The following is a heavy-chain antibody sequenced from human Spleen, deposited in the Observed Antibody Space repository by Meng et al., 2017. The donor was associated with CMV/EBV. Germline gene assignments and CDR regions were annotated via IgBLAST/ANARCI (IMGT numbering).Heavy chain of an antibody. D-gene: IGHD2-2*02. CDR2: INHRGNT. CDR1: SESFSGYY. Sequence: SETLSLTCVVYSESFSGYYWSWIRQPPGKGLEWIGEINHRGNTTYNPTLKSRVSISEDTSKNQFSLTLTSVTAADTALYYCARAGCSSTSCYIRGDYFDYWGQGTPVTVSS. J-gene: IGHJ4*02. V-gene: IGHV4-34*01. CDR3: ARAGCSSTSCYIRGDYFDY.